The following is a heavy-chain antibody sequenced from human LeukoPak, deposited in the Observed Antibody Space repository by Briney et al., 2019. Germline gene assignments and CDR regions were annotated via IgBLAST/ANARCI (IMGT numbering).Heavy chain of an antibody. CDR3: ARAYGDNDY. Sequence: SETLSLTCAVYGGSSSGYYWSWIRQPPGKGLEWIGEINHSGSTNYNPSLKSRVTISVDTSKNQFSLKLSSVTAADTAVYYCARAYGDNDYWGQGTLVTVSS. J-gene: IGHJ4*02. D-gene: IGHD4-17*01. V-gene: IGHV4-34*01. CDR1: GGSSSGYY. CDR2: INHSGST.